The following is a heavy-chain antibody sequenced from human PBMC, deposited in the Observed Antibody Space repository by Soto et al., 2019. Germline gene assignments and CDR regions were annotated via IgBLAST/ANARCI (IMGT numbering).Heavy chain of an antibody. J-gene: IGHJ6*02. Sequence: GASVMVSRKASGYTFTGYYLPWVRQAPGQGLEWMGWIIPYSGCTNYAQKFQGWVTMTRDTSISTAYMELSRLGSDDPAASYCARVVPGPLTYYYYYGMDVWCQGTTVAISS. V-gene: IGHV1-2*04. CDR2: IIPYSGCT. CDR3: ARVVPGPLTYYYYYGMDV. D-gene: IGHD2-15*01. CDR1: GYTFTGYY.